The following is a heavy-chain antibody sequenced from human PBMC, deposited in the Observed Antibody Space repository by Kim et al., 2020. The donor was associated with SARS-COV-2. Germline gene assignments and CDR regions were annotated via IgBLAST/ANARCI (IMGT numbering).Heavy chain of an antibody. J-gene: IGHJ4*02. V-gene: IGHV4-34*01. CDR1: GWSFSGYY. D-gene: IGHD1-26*01. CDR3: ALLSIVGATEEGLCDY. CDR2: INHSGST. Sequence: SETLSLTCAVYGWSFSGYYWSWIRQPPGKGLEWIGEINHSGSTNYNPSLKSRVTISVDTSKNQFSLKLSSVTAADTAVYYCALLSIVGATEEGLCDYWGQGTLVSVSS.